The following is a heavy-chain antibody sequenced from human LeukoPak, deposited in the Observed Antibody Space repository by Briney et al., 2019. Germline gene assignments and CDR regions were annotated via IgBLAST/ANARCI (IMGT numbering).Heavy chain of an antibody. CDR1: GGSISNYY. Sequence: ETLSLTCTVSGGSISNYYWSWIRQPPGKGLEWIGYIYYSGSTDYNPSLKSRVTLSVDTSENHFSLMLTFVTAADTAVYYCARSPSRDGYNNLILFENWGQGTPFTVSS. D-gene: IGHD5-24*01. V-gene: IGHV4-59*08. CDR3: ARSPSRDGYNNLILFEN. CDR2: IYYSGST. J-gene: IGHJ4*02.